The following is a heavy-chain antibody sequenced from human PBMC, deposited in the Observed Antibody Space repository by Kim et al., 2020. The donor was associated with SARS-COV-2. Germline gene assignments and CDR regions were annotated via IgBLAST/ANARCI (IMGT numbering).Heavy chain of an antibody. Sequence: GGSLRLSCTASGFTFGDYAMSWVRQAPGKGLEWVGFIRSKAYGGTTEYAASVKGRFTISRDDSKSIAYLQMNSLKTEDTAVYYCTRDLRMIVGATSLYYYYMDVWGKGTTVTVSS. V-gene: IGHV3-49*04. CDR2: IRSKAYGGTT. J-gene: IGHJ6*03. CDR1: GFTFGDYA. CDR3: TRDLRMIVGATSLYYYYMDV. D-gene: IGHD1-26*01.